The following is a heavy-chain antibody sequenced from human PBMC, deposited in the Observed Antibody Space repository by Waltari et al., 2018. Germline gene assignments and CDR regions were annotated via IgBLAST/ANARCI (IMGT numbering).Heavy chain of an antibody. D-gene: IGHD6-13*01. CDR3: ARVIGSSSWYDAFDI. Sequence: QVPLVQSGAEVKKPGSSVKVTCKASGGTLGMYPITLGRQAPGQGLEWMGGIIPIVGTANYAQKFQGRVTITTDESTSTAYMELSSLRSEDTAVYYCARVIGSSSWYDAFDIWGQGTMVTVSS. J-gene: IGHJ3*02. CDR1: GGTLGMYP. V-gene: IGHV1-69*05. CDR2: IIPIVGTA.